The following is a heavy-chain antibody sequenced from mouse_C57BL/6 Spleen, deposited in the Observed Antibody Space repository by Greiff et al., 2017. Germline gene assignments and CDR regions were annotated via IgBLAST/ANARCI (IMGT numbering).Heavy chain of an antibody. V-gene: IGHV1-61*01. D-gene: IGHD2-4*01. Sequence: VQLQQPGAELVRPGSSVKLSCKASGYTFTSYWMAWVKQRPGQGLEWIGNIYPSDSETHYNQKFKDKATLTVDTSSSTAYMQLSSLTSEDSAVYYCARQGDYDAAWFAYWGQGTLVTVSA. CDR2: IYPSDSET. CDR3: ARQGDYDAAWFAY. CDR1: GYTFTSYW. J-gene: IGHJ3*01.